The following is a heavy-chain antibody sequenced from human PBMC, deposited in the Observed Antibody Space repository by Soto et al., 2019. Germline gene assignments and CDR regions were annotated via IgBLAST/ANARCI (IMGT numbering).Heavy chain of an antibody. CDR2: ITSDGSGT. CDR3: AKEGSSFDY. CDR1: GFTFSNYW. Sequence: GGSLRLSCAASGFTFSNYWMYWVRQAPGKGLVWVSRITSDGSGTAYADSVKGRFTISRDNTKSTLYLQMNSLRVEDAAVYYCAKEGSSFDYWGQGTLVTVSS. V-gene: IGHV3-74*01. J-gene: IGHJ4*02.